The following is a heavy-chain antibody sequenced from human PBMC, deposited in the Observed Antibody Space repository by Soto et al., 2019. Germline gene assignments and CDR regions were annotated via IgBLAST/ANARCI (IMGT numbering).Heavy chain of an antibody. CDR2: ISGYNGKT. J-gene: IGHJ6*02. D-gene: IGHD2-21*02. Sequence: ASVKVSCKASGYTFTSYGISWVRQAPGQGLEWMGWISGYNGKTNYAQKVQDRVTMTTDTSTSTVYMELRSLRSDDTAVYYCAIVGDVPYYYYGMDVWGQGTTVTVSS. CDR1: GYTFTSYG. CDR3: AIVGDVPYYYYGMDV. V-gene: IGHV1-18*01.